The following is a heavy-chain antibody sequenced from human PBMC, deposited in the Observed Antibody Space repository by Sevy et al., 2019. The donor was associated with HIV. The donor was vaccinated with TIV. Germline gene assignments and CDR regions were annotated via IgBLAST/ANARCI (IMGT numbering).Heavy chain of an antibody. Sequence: GGSLRLSCAVSGFSFDSYGMTWVRQAPGKGLEWVSGISGSGSRPYYADSVKGRFIISRDNSKNTLDLQMNSLRSEDTAIYYCAKGGGGHYDPDEIGYYFYYYNMDVWGKGTTVNVSS. J-gene: IGHJ6*03. D-gene: IGHD3-22*01. CDR2: ISGSGSRP. CDR1: GFSFDSYG. V-gene: IGHV3-23*01. CDR3: AKGGGGHYDPDEIGYYFYYYNMDV.